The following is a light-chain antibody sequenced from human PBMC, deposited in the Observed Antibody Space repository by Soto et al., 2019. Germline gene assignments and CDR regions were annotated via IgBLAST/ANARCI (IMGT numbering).Light chain of an antibody. J-gene: IGKJ4*01. CDR3: QQCSNWPQIT. CDR2: DAS. V-gene: IGKV3-11*01. Sequence: EIVLTQSPATLSLSPGERATLSCRASQSVSKYLAWYQQKPGQAPRLLIHDASNRATGIPARFSGSGSGTDFTLTISSLEPEDFGVYYCQQCSNWPQITFGGGTKVEIK. CDR1: QSVSKY.